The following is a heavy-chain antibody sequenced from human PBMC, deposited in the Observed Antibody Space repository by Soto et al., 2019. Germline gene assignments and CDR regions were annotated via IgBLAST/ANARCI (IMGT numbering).Heavy chain of an antibody. V-gene: IGHV3-53*01. CDR1: GFTVSSNY. D-gene: IGHD3-10*01. Sequence: EVQLVESGGGLIQPGGSLRLSCAASGFTVSSNYMSWVRQAPGKGLEWVSVIYSGGSTYYADSVKGRFTISRDNSKNTLYLQMNSLRAEDTAVYYCARVALWFGTRGWFDPWGQGTLVTVSS. CDR2: IYSGGST. J-gene: IGHJ5*02. CDR3: ARVALWFGTRGWFDP.